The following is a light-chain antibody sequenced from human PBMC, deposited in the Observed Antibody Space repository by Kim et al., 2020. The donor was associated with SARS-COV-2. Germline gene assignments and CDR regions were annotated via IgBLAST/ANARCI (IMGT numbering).Light chain of an antibody. CDR3: QVWDRTTV. V-gene: IGLV3-9*01. CDR1: NIENKN. J-gene: IGLJ2*01. CDR2: GDI. Sequence: SVALGQTATITCGGDNIENKNVHWYQQKPGQAPVLVIYGDINRPSGIPERFSGSNSGNAATLTISRAQAGDEADYFCQVWDRTTVFGGGTQLTVL.